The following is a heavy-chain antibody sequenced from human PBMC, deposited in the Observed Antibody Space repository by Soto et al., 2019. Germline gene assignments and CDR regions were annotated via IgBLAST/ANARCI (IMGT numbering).Heavy chain of an antibody. D-gene: IGHD3-16*01. CDR3: VRPNFGALTHFDF. Sequence: GESLKISCKAIGYTFTNYWIGWVRQTPGKGLEWMGTIFPGDSDTRYNPSFEGQVTVSADESISTAYLQWNTLKASETAMYYCVRPNFGALTHFDFWGQGTLVTVSS. CDR2: IFPGDSDT. CDR1: GYTFTNYW. J-gene: IGHJ4*02. V-gene: IGHV5-51*01.